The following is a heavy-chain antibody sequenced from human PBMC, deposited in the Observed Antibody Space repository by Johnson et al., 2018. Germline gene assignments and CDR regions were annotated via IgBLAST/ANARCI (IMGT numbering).Heavy chain of an antibody. D-gene: IGHD4-11*01. V-gene: IGHV3-21*01. J-gene: IGHJ6*03. CDR2: ISSSSSYI. CDR3: ARGGFDYSNYYYYYMDV. CDR1: GFTFSSYS. Sequence: EQLVQSGGVVVKPGGSLRLSCAASGFTFSSYSMNWVRQAPGKGLEWVSSISSSSSYIYYADSVKGRFTISRDNAKNSLYLQMNSLRAEDTAVYYCARGGFDYSNYYYYYMDVWGKGTTVTVSS.